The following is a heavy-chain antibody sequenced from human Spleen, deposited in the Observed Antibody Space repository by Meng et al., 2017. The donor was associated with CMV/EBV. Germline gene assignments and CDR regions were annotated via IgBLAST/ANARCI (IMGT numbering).Heavy chain of an antibody. D-gene: IGHD4-17*01. CDR3: ARDIYGGGGWPDY. CDR2: ISWNSGSI. J-gene: IGHJ4*02. V-gene: IGHV3-9*01. CDR1: GFSFDDYA. Sequence: GGSLRLSCAASGFSFDDYAMHWVRQAPGKGLEWVSGISWNSGSIGYADSVKGRFTISRDNAKNSLYLQMNSLRAEDTAVYYCARDIYGGGGWPDYWGQGNLVTVSS.